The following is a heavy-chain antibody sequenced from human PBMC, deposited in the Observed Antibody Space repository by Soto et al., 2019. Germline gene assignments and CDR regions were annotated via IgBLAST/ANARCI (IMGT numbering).Heavy chain of an antibody. CDR3: THVLGYCGDGICYLSVSDMDV. D-gene: IGHD2-8*01. J-gene: IGHJ6*03. V-gene: IGHV2-5*02. CDR1: GFSLSTTSVS. Sequence: QITLKESGPALVKPTQTLTLTCTFSGFSLSTTSVSVGWIRQPPGKALEGLALIYWDDDKLYSPSLKNRLTITESASNNLAVLRITNKEPVVTGTYFCTHVLGYCGDGICYLSVSDMDVLGEGTKVTVSS. CDR2: IYWDDDK.